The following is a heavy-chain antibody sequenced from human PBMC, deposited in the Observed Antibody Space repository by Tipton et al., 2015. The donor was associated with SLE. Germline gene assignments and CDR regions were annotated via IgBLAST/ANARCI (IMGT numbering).Heavy chain of an antibody. Sequence: TLSLTCAVYGGSFSGYYWSWIRQPPGKGLEWIGEINHGGSTNYNPSLKSRVTISVDTSKNQFSLKLSSVTAADTAVYYCARGSSLAAFDIWGQGTVVTVSS. J-gene: IGHJ3*02. CDR3: ARGSSLAAFDI. CDR1: GGSFSGYY. CDR2: INHGGST. V-gene: IGHV4-34*01.